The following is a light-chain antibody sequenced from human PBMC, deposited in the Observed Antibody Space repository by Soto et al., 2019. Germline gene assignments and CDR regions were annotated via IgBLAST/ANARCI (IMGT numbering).Light chain of an antibody. CDR2: EVS. V-gene: IGLV2-23*02. J-gene: IGLJ3*02. Sequence: QSALTQPASVSGSPGQSITISCTGTSSDVGSYNLVSWYQQHPGKAPKLMIYEVSKRPSGVSNRFSGSKSGNTASLTISGLQAEDEVDYYCCSYAGSSTPWVFGGGTQLTVL. CDR1: SSDVGSYNL. CDR3: CSYAGSSTPWV.